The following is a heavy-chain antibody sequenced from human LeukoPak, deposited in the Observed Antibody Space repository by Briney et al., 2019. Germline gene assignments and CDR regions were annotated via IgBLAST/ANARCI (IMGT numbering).Heavy chain of an antibody. D-gene: IGHD3-22*01. CDR3: ARGAFGDSSGYYHKAFDI. Sequence: GGSLRLSCAASGFTFSSYAMHWVRHAPGKGLEWVAVISYDGSNKYYADSVKGRFTISRDNSKNTLYLQMNSLRAENTAVYYCARGAFGDSSGYYHKAFDIWGQGTMVTVSS. V-gene: IGHV3-30-3*01. CDR2: ISYDGSNK. J-gene: IGHJ3*02. CDR1: GFTFSSYA.